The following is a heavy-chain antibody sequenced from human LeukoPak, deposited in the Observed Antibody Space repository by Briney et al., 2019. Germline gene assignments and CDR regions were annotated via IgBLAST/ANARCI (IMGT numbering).Heavy chain of an antibody. V-gene: IGHV4-39*01. D-gene: IGHD1-7*01. J-gene: IGHJ4*02. CDR3: AKVELPRRIDF. CDR2: IYYSGST. CDR1: GGSISNSHYY. Sequence: PSETLSLTCSVSGGSISNSHYYWGWIRLPPGKGMEWIGTIYYSGSTNYNPSLKSRLTISVDTSKNQFSLKLSSVTAADTAVYYCAKVELPRRIDFWGQGTLVTVS.